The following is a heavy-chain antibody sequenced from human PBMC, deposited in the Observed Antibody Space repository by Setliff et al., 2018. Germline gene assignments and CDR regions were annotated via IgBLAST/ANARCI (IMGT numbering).Heavy chain of an antibody. CDR2: IYYSGST. J-gene: IGHJ1*01. CDR3: ARVGSYGGEYFHQ. D-gene: IGHD1-26*01. V-gene: IGHV4-59*01. Sequence: SETLSLTCTVSGGSISSYYWSWIRQPPGKRLEWIGYIYYSGSTNYNPSLESRVTISVDTSKNQFSLRLNSATAADTAVYYCARVGSYGGEYFHQGGQGTLVTVSS. CDR1: GGSISSYY.